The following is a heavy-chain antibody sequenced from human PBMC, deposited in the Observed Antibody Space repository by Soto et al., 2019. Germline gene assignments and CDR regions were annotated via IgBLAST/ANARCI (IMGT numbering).Heavy chain of an antibody. D-gene: IGHD3-3*01. Sequence: PGGSLRLSCAASGFTFSSYGMHWVRQAPGKGLEWVAVIWYDGSNKYYADSVKGRFTISRDNSKNTLYLQMNSLRAEDTAVYYCARDLDPPNYYYYGMDVWGQGTTVTVPS. CDR3: ARDLDPPNYYYYGMDV. J-gene: IGHJ6*02. CDR2: IWYDGSNK. CDR1: GFTFSSYG. V-gene: IGHV3-33*01.